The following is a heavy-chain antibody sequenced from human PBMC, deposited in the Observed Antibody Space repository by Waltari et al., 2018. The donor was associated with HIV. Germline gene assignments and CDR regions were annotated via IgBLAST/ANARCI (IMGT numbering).Heavy chain of an antibody. V-gene: IGHV3-23*01. Sequence: EVQLLESGGGLVQPGGSLRLPCAASGLPFSSYAMSWVRQAPGKGLEWVSAISGSGGSTYYADSVKGRFTISRDNSKNTLYLQMNSLRAEDTAVYYCAKDPMDIVATINYYGMDVWGQGTTVTVSS. CDR3: AKDPMDIVATINYYGMDV. CDR2: ISGSGGST. D-gene: IGHD5-12*01. J-gene: IGHJ6*02. CDR1: GLPFSSYA.